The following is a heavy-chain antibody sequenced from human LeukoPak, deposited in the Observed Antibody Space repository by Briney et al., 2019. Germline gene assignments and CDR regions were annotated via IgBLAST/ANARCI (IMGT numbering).Heavy chain of an antibody. D-gene: IGHD1-14*01. CDR2: MKHDSSDK. Sequence: PGGSLRLSCAASGLTFSGSCMTWIRQAPGKGLEWVASMKHDSSDKYYVDSVKGRFTISRDNSKNSLYLQLNSLRAEDTAVYYCARDSESRLFDYWGQGTLVTVSS. CDR3: ARDSESRLFDY. CDR1: GLTFSGSC. J-gene: IGHJ4*02. V-gene: IGHV3-7*01.